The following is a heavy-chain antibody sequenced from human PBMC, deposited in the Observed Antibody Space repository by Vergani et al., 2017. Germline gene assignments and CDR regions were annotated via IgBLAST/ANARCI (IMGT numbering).Heavy chain of an antibody. J-gene: IGHJ6*03. V-gene: IGHV4-39*01. CDR2: IYYSGST. CDR3: ARLYCSSTSCYGPLDHYYYYMDV. CDR1: GGSISSSSYY. Sequence: QLQLQESGPGLVKPSETLSLTCTVSGGSISSSSYYWGWIRQPPGKGLEWIGSIYYSGSTYYNPSLKSRVTISVDTSKNQFSLKLSSVTAADTAVYYCARLYCSSTSCYGPLDHYYYYMDVWGKGTTVTVSS. D-gene: IGHD2-2*01.